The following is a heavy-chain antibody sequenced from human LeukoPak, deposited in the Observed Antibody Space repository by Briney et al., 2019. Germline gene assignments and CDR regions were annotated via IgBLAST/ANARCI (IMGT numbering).Heavy chain of an antibody. D-gene: IGHD2-15*01. CDR1: GGSISSSSYY. Sequence: SETLSLTCTVSGGSISSSSYYWGWIRQPPGQGLEWIVCIYYSGSTYYNPSLKSPLTISVDTSKNQSSLKLSSATAADTAVYYCATRYCSGGSCYGFDYWGQGTLVTVSS. CDR2: IYYSGST. J-gene: IGHJ4*02. V-gene: IGHV4-39*01. CDR3: ATRYCSGGSCYGFDY.